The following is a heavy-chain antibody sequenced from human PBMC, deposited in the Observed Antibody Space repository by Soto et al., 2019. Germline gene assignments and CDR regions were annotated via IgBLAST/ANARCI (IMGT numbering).Heavy chain of an antibody. J-gene: IGHJ4*02. CDR3: ARENTVGAAFDY. CDR1: GYTFTSYA. V-gene: IGHV1-3*01. Sequence: GASVKVSCKASGYTFTSYAMHWVRQAPGQRLEWMGWINAGNGNTKYSQKFQGRVTMTRDTSTSTVYMELSSLRSEDTAVYYCARENTVGAAFDYWGQGTLVTVSS. D-gene: IGHD1-26*01. CDR2: INAGNGNT.